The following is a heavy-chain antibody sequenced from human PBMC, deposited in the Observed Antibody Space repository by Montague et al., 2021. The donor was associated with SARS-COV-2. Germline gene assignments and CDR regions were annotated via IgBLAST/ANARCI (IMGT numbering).Heavy chain of an antibody. CDR2: IYTSGST. CDR1: GDSISSGSYY. V-gene: IGHV4-61*02. J-gene: IGHJ4*02. CDR3: AREGGITIFGVVILYYFDY. D-gene: IGHD3-3*01. Sequence: TLSLTCTVSGDSISSGSYYWSWIRQPAGKGLEWIGRIYTSGSTNYNPSLKSRVTISVDTSKNQFSLKLSSVTAADTAVYYCAREGGITIFGVVILYYFDYWGQGTLVTVSS.